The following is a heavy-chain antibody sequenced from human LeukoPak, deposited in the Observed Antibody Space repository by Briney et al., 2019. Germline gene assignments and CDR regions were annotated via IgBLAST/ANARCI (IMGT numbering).Heavy chain of an antibody. Sequence: PSETLSLTCTVSGYSISSSYYWGWIRQPPGKGLEWIGSIYYSGGTYYNPSLKSRVTISVDTSKNQFSLKLSSVTAADTAVYYCARALVATSPPDYWGQGTLVTVSS. V-gene: IGHV4-38-2*02. D-gene: IGHD5-12*01. J-gene: IGHJ4*02. CDR3: ARALVATSPPDY. CDR1: GYSISSSYY. CDR2: IYYSGGT.